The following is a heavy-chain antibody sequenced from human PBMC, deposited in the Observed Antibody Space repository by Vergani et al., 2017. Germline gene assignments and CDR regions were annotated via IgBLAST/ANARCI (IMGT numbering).Heavy chain of an antibody. J-gene: IGHJ6*03. CDR2: IYTSGST. Sequence: QVQLQESGPGLVKPSETLSLTCTVSGGSISSYYWSWIRQPAGKGLEWIGRIYTSGSTNYNPSLKSRVTMSVDTSKNQFSLKLSSVTAADTAVYYCARGERSRGQWIQRGYYYYYMDVWGKGTTVTVSS. V-gene: IGHV4-4*07. CDR3: ARGERSRGQWIQRGYYYYYMDV. CDR1: GGSISSYY. D-gene: IGHD5-18*01.